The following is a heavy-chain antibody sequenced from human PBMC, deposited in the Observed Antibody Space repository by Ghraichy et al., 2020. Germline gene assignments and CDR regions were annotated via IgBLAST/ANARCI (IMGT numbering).Heavy chain of an antibody. Sequence: RGSLRLSCAASGFTFSGYSMNWVRQAPGKGLEWVSYISSSSTTTTYYADSVKGRFTISRDNANNSLYLQMNSLRAEDTAVYYCARDLPRYWGQGTLVTVSS. J-gene: IGHJ4*02. V-gene: IGHV3-48*01. CDR3: ARDLPRY. CDR1: GFTFSGYS. CDR2: ISSSSTTTT.